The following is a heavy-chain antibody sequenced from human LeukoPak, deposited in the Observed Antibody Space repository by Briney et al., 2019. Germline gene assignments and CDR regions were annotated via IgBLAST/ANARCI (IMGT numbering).Heavy chain of an antibody. J-gene: IGHJ5*02. D-gene: IGHD3-10*01. CDR2: IYYSGST. V-gene: IGHV4-59*01. Sequence: PSETLSLTCTVSGGSISSYYWSWIRQPPGKGLEWNGYIYYSGSTNYNPSLKSRVTISVDTSKNQFSLKLSSVTAADTAVYYCAREVRGVNGWFDPWGQGTLVTVSS. CDR1: GGSISSYY. CDR3: AREVRGVNGWFDP.